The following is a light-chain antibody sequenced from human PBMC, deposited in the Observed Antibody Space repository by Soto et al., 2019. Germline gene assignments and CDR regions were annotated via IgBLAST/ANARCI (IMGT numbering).Light chain of an antibody. J-gene: IGKJ4*01. CDR3: QQYNDWPLT. CDR2: DIS. CDR1: QSVSSN. V-gene: IGKV3D-15*01. Sequence: EIVMTQSPATLSSSPCERSTLSCRASQSVSSNLAWYQQKPGQAPSLLIYDISARATGIPTRFSGSGSGTEFTLTISSLQSEDFAVYYCQQYNDWPLTFGGGTKVDI.